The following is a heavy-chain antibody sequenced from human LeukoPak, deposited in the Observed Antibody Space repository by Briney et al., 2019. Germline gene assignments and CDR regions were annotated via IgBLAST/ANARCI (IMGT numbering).Heavy chain of an antibody. D-gene: IGHD3-3*01. CDR3: VTEFWYRFDY. CDR2: FAWDESAI. CDR1: GFIFRRYN. V-gene: IGHV3-7*01. J-gene: IGHJ4*02. Sequence: PGGSLRLSCITSGFIFRRYNMAWVRQAPGKGLEWLATFAWDESAIEYADSVRGRFTISRDNAKNSVHLQMTGLRAEDTAVYFCVTEFWYRFDYWGQGLLVTVSS.